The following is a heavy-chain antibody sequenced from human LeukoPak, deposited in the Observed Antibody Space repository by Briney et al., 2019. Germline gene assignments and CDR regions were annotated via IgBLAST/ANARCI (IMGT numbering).Heavy chain of an antibody. Sequence: GGSLRLSCAASGFPFSSYAMGWVRQAPRKGLEWVSATTASSGGTYCADSVKGRFTISRNNSKNTLYLQINSLRAEDAAIYYSGKIRFYYDSSFDYWYFDLWGRGTLVTVSS. CDR3: GKIRFYYDSSFDYWYFDL. J-gene: IGHJ2*01. V-gene: IGHV3-23*01. CDR1: GFPFSSYA. CDR2: TTASSGGT. D-gene: IGHD3-22*01.